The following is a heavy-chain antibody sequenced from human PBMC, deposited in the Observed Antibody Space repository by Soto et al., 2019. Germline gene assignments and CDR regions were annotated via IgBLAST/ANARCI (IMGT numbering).Heavy chain of an antibody. J-gene: IGHJ4*02. V-gene: IGHV3-23*01. CDR1: GFTFSSYA. Sequence: EVQLLESGGGLVQPGGSLRLSCAASGFTFSSYAMSWVRQAPGRGLEWVSAISGSDGRIYYADSVKGRFTISRDNSKNTLSLQMNSLRAEDTAVYYCEKQKDIQGFDYWGQGTLVTVSS. CDR3: EKQKDIQGFDY. D-gene: IGHD2-15*01. CDR2: ISGSDGRI.